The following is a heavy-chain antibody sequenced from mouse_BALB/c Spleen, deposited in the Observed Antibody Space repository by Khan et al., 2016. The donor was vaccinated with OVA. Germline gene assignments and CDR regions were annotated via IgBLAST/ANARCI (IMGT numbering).Heavy chain of an antibody. CDR2: ISYSGST. V-gene: IGHV3-2*02. Sequence: EVQLQESGPGLVKPSQSLSLTCTVTGYSITSGYGWNWIRQFPGNKLEWMGYISYSGSTNYNPSLKSRISITRATSKNQFFLPLNSVTTDDTDTYTSARTARIKYWGQGTTLTVYS. CDR1: GYSITSGYG. J-gene: IGHJ2*01. CDR3: ARTARIKY. D-gene: IGHD1-2*01.